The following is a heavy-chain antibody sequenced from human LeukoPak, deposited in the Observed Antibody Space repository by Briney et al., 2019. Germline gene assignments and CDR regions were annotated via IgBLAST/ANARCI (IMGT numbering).Heavy chain of an antibody. Sequence: SETLSLTCAVYGGSFSEYYWSWLRQPPGKGLEWIGEINHSGSTNYNPPLKSRVTISVDTSKKQFSLKLSSVTAADTAVYYCARGPGIAAADAVSYWGQGTLVTVSS. CDR1: GGSFSEYY. CDR2: INHSGST. CDR3: ARGPGIAAADAVSY. V-gene: IGHV4-34*01. J-gene: IGHJ4*02. D-gene: IGHD6-25*01.